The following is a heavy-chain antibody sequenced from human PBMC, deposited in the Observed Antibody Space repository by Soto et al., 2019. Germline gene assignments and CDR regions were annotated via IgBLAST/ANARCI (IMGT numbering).Heavy chain of an antibody. CDR3: ARSTVVVTALDY. J-gene: IGHJ4*02. V-gene: IGHV1-3*05. CDR1: GYTFTSYA. D-gene: IGHD2-21*02. Sequence: QVQLVQSGAEEKKPGASVKVSCKASGYTFTSYAMHWVRQATGQRLEWMGWINAGNGNTKYSQKFQGRVTITRDTSASTAYMELSSLRSEDPVVYYCARSTVVVTALDYWGQGTLVTVSS. CDR2: INAGNGNT.